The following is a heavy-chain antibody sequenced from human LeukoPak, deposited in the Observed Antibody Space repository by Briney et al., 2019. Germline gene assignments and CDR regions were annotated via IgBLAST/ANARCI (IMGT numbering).Heavy chain of an antibody. J-gene: IGHJ3*02. D-gene: IGHD2-2*01. CDR3: ASPRALYCSSTSCQTANGAFDI. V-gene: IGHV1-69*01. CDR2: IIPIFGTA. CDR1: GGTFSSYA. Sequence: SVKVSCKASGGTFSSYAISWGRQAPGQGLEWMGGIIPIFGTANYAQKFQGRVTITADESTSTAYMELSSLRSEDTAVYYCASPRALYCSSTSCQTANGAFDIWGQGTMVTVFS.